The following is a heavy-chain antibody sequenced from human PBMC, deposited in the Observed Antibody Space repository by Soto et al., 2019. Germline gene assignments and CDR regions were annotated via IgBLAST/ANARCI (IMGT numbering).Heavy chain of an antibody. V-gene: IGHV1-69*01. CDR1: GGTFSSYA. CDR2: IIPIFGKA. CDR3: ARSRVTYYYDRSDFDI. J-gene: IGHJ3*02. Sequence: QVHLVQSGAEVKKPGSSVKVSCKASGGTFSSYAISWVRQAPGQGLEWMGGIIPIFGKADYAQKFQGRVTITADESTSTAYMEPSSLSSEDTAVYYCARSRVTYYYDRSDFDIWGQATMVTVSS. D-gene: IGHD3-22*01.